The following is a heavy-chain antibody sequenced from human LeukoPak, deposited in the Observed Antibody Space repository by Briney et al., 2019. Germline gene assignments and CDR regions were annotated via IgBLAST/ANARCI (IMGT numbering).Heavy chain of an antibody. D-gene: IGHD2-2*01. CDR3: ARAGSTNSWFDP. V-gene: IGHV3-21*01. J-gene: IGHJ5*02. CDR2: ISSWSSFI. Sequence: GGSLRLTCAASGFAFDTYSMTWVRQAPGKGLEWVSSISSWSSFIYSADSVTGRFTISRDNAKNSLYLQMNSLRAEDTAVYYCARAGSTNSWFDPWGQGTLVIVSS. CDR1: GFAFDTYS.